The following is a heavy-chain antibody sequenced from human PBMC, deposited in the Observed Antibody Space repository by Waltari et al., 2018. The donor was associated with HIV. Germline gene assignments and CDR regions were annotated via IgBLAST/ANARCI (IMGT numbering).Heavy chain of an antibody. J-gene: IGHJ4*02. CDR1: GGSITTYL. Sequence: QLQLRESGPRLVKPLETLALNCSVSGGSITTYLWNWYRQPPGKGLEWIGYIHSPGRTNYNPSLKSRVTISVDTSKTVFSLQLKSVTAADTAIYYCARGIFGGNLGYWGRGTLITVS. D-gene: IGHD1-26*01. CDR2: IHSPGRT. CDR3: ARGIFGGNLGY. V-gene: IGHV4-59*01.